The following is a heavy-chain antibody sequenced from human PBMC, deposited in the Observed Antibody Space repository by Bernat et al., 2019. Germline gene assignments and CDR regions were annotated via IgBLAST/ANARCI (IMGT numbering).Heavy chain of an antibody. CDR1: GFTFSSYG. V-gene: IGHV3-33*08. D-gene: IGHD4-17*01. J-gene: IGHJ5*02. CDR3: AREGSYGDYNWFDP. Sequence: QVQLVESGGGVVQPGRSLRLSCAASGFTFSSYGMHWVRQAPGKGLEWVAVIWYDGSNKYYADSVQGRFTISRDNSKNTLYLQMNSLGAEDTAVYYCAREGSYGDYNWFDPWGQGTLVTVSS. CDR2: IWYDGSNK.